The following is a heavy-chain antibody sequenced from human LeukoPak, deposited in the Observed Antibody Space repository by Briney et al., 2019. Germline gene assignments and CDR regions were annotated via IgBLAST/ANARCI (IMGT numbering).Heavy chain of an antibody. J-gene: IGHJ6*03. D-gene: IGHD2-2*01. CDR3: ARVGRYCSSTSCYVGGRQTNFYYYYMDV. V-gene: IGHV4-34*01. CDR1: GGSFSGYY. CDR2: INHSGST. Sequence: SETLSLTCAVYGGSFSGYYWSWIRQPPGKGLEWIGEINHSGSTNYNPSLKSRVTISVDTSKNQFSLKLSSVTAADTAVYYCARVGRYCSSTSCYVGGRQTNFYYYYMDVWGKGTTVTVSS.